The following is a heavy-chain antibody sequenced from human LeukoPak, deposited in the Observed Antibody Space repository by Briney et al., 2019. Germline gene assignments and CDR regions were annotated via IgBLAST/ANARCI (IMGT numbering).Heavy chain of an antibody. V-gene: IGHV3-23*01. J-gene: IGHJ6*03. CDR1: GFTFSSYG. Sequence: GGSLRLSCAASGFTFSSYGMNWVRQAPGKGLEWVSAISSSGGATDYADSVKGRFTISRDNSKNTLYLRMNSLRAEDTAVYYCAKDYAGGWPKRGMGVWGKGATVTVSS. D-gene: IGHD3-16*01. CDR2: ISSSGGAT. CDR3: AKDYAGGWPKRGMGV.